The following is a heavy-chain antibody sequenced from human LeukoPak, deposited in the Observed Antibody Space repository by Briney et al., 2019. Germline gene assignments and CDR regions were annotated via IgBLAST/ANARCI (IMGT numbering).Heavy chain of an antibody. CDR2: IIPIFGTA. D-gene: IGHD5-12*01. V-gene: IGHV1-69*05. Sequence: SVKVSCKASGGTFSSYAISWVRQAPGQGLEWMGGIIPIFGTANYAQKFQGSVTITTDESTSTAYMELSSLRSEDTAVYYCASGDIVATIKVRAFDIWGQGTMVTVSS. CDR1: GGTFSSYA. J-gene: IGHJ3*02. CDR3: ASGDIVATIKVRAFDI.